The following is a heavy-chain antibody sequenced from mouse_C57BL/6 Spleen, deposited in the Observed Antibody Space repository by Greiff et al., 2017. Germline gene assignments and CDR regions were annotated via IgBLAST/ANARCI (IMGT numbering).Heavy chain of an antibody. V-gene: IGHV14-3*01. CDR3: ASSLRPYYYAMDY. CDR1: GFNIKNTY. CDR2: IDPANGNT. J-gene: IGHJ4*01. Sequence: VHVKQSVAELVRPGASVKLSCTASGFNIKNTYMHWVKQRPEQGLEWIGRIDPANGNTKYAPKFQGKATITADTSSNTAYLQLSSLTSEDTAIYYCASSLRPYYYAMDYWGQGTSVTVSS.